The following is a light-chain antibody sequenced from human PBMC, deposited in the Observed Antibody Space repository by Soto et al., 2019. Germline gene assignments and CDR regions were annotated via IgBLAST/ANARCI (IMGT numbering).Light chain of an antibody. CDR1: QSVSNNY. CDR2: GAS. Sequence: EIVLTQSPGTLXLSPGERATLSXXASQSVSNNYLAWYQQKPGQAPRLLIYGASNRATGIPDRFSGSGSGTDFTLTISRLEPEDFAVYYCQQYGSSGTFGQGTKVEIK. J-gene: IGKJ1*01. CDR3: QQYGSSGT. V-gene: IGKV3-20*01.